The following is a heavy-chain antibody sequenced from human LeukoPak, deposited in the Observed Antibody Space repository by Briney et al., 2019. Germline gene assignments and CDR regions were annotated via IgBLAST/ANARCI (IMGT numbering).Heavy chain of an antibody. Sequence: GGSLRLSCAAPTFAFSSYAMTWVRQAPGKGLEWVSSITATGGISYADSVKGRFTISRDNSKSTLYLQMNSLRAEDTAVYYCTKDPHGDYVGAFDFWGQGTMVTVSS. V-gene: IGHV3-23*01. D-gene: IGHD4-17*01. CDR2: ITATGGIS. CDR1: TFAFSSYA. CDR3: TKDPHGDYVGAFDF. J-gene: IGHJ3*01.